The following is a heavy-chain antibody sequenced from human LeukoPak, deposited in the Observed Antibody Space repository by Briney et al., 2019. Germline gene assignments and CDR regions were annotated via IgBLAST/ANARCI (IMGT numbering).Heavy chain of an antibody. Sequence: PGGSLRLSCAASAFTFSSYWMHWVRQAPGKGLVWVSRINNDGISTSYADSVKGRFTISRDNSKNTLNLQMNSLRTEDMAVYYCTKGYGERGIDYWGRGTLVTVSS. CDR2: INNDGIST. CDR3: TKGYGERGIDY. V-gene: IGHV3-74*01. J-gene: IGHJ4*02. CDR1: AFTFSSYW. D-gene: IGHD4-17*01.